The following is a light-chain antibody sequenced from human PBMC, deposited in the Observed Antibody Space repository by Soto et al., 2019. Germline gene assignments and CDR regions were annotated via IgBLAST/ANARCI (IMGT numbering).Light chain of an antibody. Sequence: EIVLTQSPATLSLSPGERATLSCRASQSVSSYLAWYQQKPGQAPRLLIYDASNGATGIPARFSGSGSGTDFTLTISSLEPEDFAVYYCQQRSNWPPGTLGQGTKVDIK. CDR2: DAS. J-gene: IGKJ1*01. CDR3: QQRSNWPPGT. V-gene: IGKV3-11*01. CDR1: QSVSSY.